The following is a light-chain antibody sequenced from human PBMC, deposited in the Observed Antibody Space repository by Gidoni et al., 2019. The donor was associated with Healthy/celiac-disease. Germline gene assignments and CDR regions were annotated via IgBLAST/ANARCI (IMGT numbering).Light chain of an antibody. CDR1: QIVSNY. J-gene: IGKJ5*01. CDR3: QQRSNWPPIT. V-gene: IGKV3-11*01. CDR2: DAS. Sequence: EIVLTQSPATLSLYTGERATLSCRAIQIVSNYLAWYQQKPGQAPRLLIYDASNRATGIPARFSGSGSGTDFTLTISSLEPEYFAVYYCQQRSNWPPITFGQGTRLEIK.